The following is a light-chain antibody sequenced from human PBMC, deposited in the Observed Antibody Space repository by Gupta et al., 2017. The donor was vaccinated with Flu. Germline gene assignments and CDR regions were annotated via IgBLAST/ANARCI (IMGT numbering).Light chain of an antibody. CDR1: SSNIGNNY. CDR3: ATLDSSPSVYV. CDR2: DDN. J-gene: IGLJ1*01. V-gene: IGLV1-51*01. Sequence: KVTISCSGSSSNIGNNYVSWYQQLPGTAPKLLIYDDNKRPSGIPARFSGSYSGTSATLGIPGLQTGGESVSYCATLDSSPSVYVFGTGTKLTVL.